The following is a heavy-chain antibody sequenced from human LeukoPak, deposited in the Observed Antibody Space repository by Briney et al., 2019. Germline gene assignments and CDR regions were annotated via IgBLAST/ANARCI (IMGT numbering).Heavy chain of an antibody. J-gene: IGHJ4*02. CDR3: ARDCSASSSDYYPLGY. Sequence: GGSLRLSCAASGFTVSSKYMSWVRQAPGKGLEWLSVIYNSGGTYYADSVKGRFTISRDNSKNTLYLQMNRLRVEDTAVYFCARDCSASSSDYYPLGYWGQGTLVTVSS. CDR1: GFTVSSKY. V-gene: IGHV3-66*01. CDR2: IYNSGGT. D-gene: IGHD3-22*01.